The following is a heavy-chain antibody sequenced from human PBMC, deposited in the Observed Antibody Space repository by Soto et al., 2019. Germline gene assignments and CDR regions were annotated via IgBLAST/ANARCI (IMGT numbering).Heavy chain of an antibody. CDR3: ATDSAGRGPFDP. CDR2: TYHTGST. J-gene: IGHJ5*02. Sequence: SETLSLTCTISGGSFGTNYWSWIRQAPGKGLEWIGYTYHTGSTKYNPSLKSRATISVDTSKNQFSLTLNSAAAADTAVYYCATDSAGRGPFDPWGQGILVTVLL. CDR1: GGSFGTNY. V-gene: IGHV4-59*13. D-gene: IGHD3-10*01.